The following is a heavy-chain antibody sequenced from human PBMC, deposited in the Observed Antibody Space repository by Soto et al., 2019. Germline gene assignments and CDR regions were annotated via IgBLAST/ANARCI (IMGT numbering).Heavy chain of an antibody. J-gene: IGHJ6*02. V-gene: IGHV1-2*02. CDR1: GYTFTGYY. Sequence: GSSVKVSCKASGYTFTGYYMHWVRQAPGQGLEWMGWINPNSGGTNYAQKFQGRVTMTRDTSISTAYMELSRLRSDDTAVYYCAREEVVVAAVYYYYGLDVWGQGTTVNVSS. CDR3: AREEVVVAAVYYYYGLDV. D-gene: IGHD2-15*01. CDR2: INPNSGGT.